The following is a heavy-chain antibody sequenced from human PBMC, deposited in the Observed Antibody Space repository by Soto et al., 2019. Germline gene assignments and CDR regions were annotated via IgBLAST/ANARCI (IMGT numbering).Heavy chain of an antibody. Sequence: SETLSLTCAVYGGSFSGYYWSWIRQPPGKGLEWIGEINHSGSTNYNPSLKSRVTISVDTSKNQFSLKLSSVTAADTAVYYCARHKQLGYCTNGVCYAWVDFDYWGQGTLVTVSS. CDR1: GGSFSGYY. D-gene: IGHD2-8*01. CDR2: INHSGST. V-gene: IGHV4-34*01. CDR3: ARHKQLGYCTNGVCYAWVDFDY. J-gene: IGHJ4*02.